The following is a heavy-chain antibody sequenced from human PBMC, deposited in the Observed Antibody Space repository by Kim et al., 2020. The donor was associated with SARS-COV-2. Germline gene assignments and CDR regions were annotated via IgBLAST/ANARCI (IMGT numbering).Heavy chain of an antibody. CDR2: VYYNGAA. CDR3: ARQGYSLNYFDC. J-gene: IGHJ4*02. V-gene: IGHV4-39*01. CDR1: GGSFSSSTNF. D-gene: IGHD4-4*01. Sequence: SETLSLTCTVSGGSFSSSTNFWGWIRQPPGKGLEWIGSVYYNGAAYYNPSLESRVTISGDTSTNQLSLSLISVTAADTAIYYCARQGYSLNYFDCWGQG.